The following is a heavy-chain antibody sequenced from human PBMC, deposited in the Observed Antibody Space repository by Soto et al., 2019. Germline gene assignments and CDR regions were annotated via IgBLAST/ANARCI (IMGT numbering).Heavy chain of an antibody. CDR3: ARGQEGVVATH. Sequence: QVQLQQWGAGLLKPSETLSLTCSVNGGSFTGYYWSWVRQPPGKGLERIGEIKDGGITNYSPSLSSRVTISADTSRRQLSLKVTSVTAADTAVYYCARGQEGVVATHWDQGSLVTISS. CDR1: GGSFTGYY. CDR2: IKDGGIT. J-gene: IGHJ4*02. D-gene: IGHD2-15*01. V-gene: IGHV4-34*01.